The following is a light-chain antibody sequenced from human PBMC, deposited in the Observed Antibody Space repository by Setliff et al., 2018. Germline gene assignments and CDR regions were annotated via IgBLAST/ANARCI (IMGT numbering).Light chain of an antibody. V-gene: IGLV2-8*01. Sequence: QSVLTQPPSASGSSGQSVTISCTGTSSDIGGYKYVSWYQQHPGKAPKLMIYEVNKRPSGVPDRFSGSKSGNTASLTVSGLQAEDEADYYCSSNIGSNNFDVFGTGTKVTVL. CDR1: SSDIGGYKY. CDR2: EVN. J-gene: IGLJ1*01. CDR3: SSNIGSNNFDV.